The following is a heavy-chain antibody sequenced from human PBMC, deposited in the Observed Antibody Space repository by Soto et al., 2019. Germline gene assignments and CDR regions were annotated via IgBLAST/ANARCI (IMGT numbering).Heavy chain of an antibody. V-gene: IGHV1-3*01. Sequence: ASVKVSCKASGYTFTSYARHWVRRAPGQRLEWMGWINAGNGNTKYSQKLQGRVTITRDTSASTAYMELSSLRSEDTAVYYCARSIVVVTALDYWGQGTLVTVSS. D-gene: IGHD2-21*02. CDR2: INAGNGNT. CDR3: ARSIVVVTALDY. J-gene: IGHJ4*02. CDR1: GYTFTSYA.